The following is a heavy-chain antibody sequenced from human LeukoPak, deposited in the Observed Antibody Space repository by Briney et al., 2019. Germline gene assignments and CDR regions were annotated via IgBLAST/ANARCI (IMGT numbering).Heavy chain of an antibody. CDR2: IIPIFGTA. D-gene: IGHD5-24*01. CDR1: GGTFSSYA. Sequence: SVKVSCKASGGTFSSYAISWVRQAPGQGLEWMGGIIPIFGTANYAQKFQGRVTITADKSTSTAYMELSSLRSEDTAVHYCARGRWLHFHYYYYYLDVWGKGTTVTVSS. CDR3: ARGRWLHFHYYYYYLDV. V-gene: IGHV1-69*06. J-gene: IGHJ6*03.